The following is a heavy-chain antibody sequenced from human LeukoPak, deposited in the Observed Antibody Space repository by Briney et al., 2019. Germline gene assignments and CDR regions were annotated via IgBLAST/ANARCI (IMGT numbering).Heavy chain of an antibody. CDR2: IYYSRST. CDR1: GGSISSGGYY. CDR3: ARRGRLTVLGVKNVNCFDP. D-gene: IGHD3-3*01. Sequence: SETLSLTCTVSGGSISSGGYYWSWIRQHPGKALEWIGYIYYSRSTYYNPSLKSRVTISVDTSKNQFSLKLSFVTAADTAVYYCARRGRLTVLGVKNVNCFDPWAQGTLVTVSS. J-gene: IGHJ5*02. V-gene: IGHV4-31*03.